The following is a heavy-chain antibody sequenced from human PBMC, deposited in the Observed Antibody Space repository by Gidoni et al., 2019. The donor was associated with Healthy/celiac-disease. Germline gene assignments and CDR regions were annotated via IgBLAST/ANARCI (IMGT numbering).Heavy chain of an antibody. V-gene: IGHV4-34*01. D-gene: IGHD7-27*01. CDR2: INHSGST. J-gene: IGHJ4*02. CDR1: GGSFSGYY. Sequence: QVQLQQWGAGLLKPSETLSLTCPVYGGSFSGYYWRWIRQPPGKGLEWIGEINHSGSTNYNPSLKSRVTIAVDTSKNQFSLKLSSVTAADTAVYDCARGPWGLRRSFDYWGQGTLVTVSS. CDR3: ARGPWGLRRSFDY.